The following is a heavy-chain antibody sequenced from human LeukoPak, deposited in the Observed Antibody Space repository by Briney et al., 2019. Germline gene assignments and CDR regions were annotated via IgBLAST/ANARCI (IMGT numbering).Heavy chain of an antibody. D-gene: IGHD3-10*01. CDR3: AREGWFGERGFDY. Sequence: AGGSLRLSCAASGFTFSSYSMNWVRQAPGKGLEWVSSISSSSSYIYYADSVKGRFTISRDNAKNSLYLQMNSLRAEDTAVYYCAREGWFGERGFDYWGQGTLVTVSS. V-gene: IGHV3-21*01. CDR2: ISSSSSYI. J-gene: IGHJ4*02. CDR1: GFTFSSYS.